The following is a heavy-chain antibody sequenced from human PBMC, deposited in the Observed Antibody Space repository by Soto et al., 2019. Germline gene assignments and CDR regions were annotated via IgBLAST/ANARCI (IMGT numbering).Heavy chain of an antibody. CDR3: AKAGYSSGWYKANFDY. J-gene: IGHJ4*02. D-gene: IGHD6-19*01. Sequence: GGSLRLSCAASGFTFNDYAMHWVRQPPGKGLEWVSGISWNSGDLGYADSVKGRFTISRDNAKNSLYLQMNSLRAEDTALYYCAKAGYSSGWYKANFDYWGRGTLVTVS. CDR1: GFTFNDYA. V-gene: IGHV3-9*01. CDR2: ISWNSGDL.